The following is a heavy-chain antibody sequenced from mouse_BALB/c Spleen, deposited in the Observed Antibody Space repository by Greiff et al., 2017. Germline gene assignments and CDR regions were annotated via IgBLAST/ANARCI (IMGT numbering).Heavy chain of an antibody. D-gene: IGHD2-14*01. Sequence: EVMLVESGGGLVQPGGSLKLSCAASGFTFSSYGMSWVRQTPDKRLELVATINSNGGSTYYPDSVKGRFTISRDNAKNTLYLQMSSLKSEDTAMYYCARVGLYRYDYGGQGTTLTVSS. CDR1: GFTFSSYG. V-gene: IGHV5-6-3*01. CDR3: ARVGLYRYDY. CDR2: INSNGGST. J-gene: IGHJ2*01.